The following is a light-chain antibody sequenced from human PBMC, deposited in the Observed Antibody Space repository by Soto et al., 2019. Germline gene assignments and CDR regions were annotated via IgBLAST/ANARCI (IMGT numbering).Light chain of an antibody. CDR3: GTWDSGLSAGV. V-gene: IGLV1-51*02. CDR2: ENN. J-gene: IGLJ3*02. CDR1: DSNIGNDH. Sequence: QSVLTQPPSMSAAPGQKVTISCSGSDSNIGNDHVSWYQQFPGTAPKLLIYENNKRPSGIPDRFSGSKSGTSATLDITGLQTGDEADYYCGTWDSGLSAGVIGGGTKLTVL.